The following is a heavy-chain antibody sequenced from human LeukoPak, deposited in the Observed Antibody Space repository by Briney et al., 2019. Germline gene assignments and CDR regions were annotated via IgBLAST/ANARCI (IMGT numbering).Heavy chain of an antibody. V-gene: IGHV4-59*12. CDR1: GGSISSYY. CDR2: IYYSGST. J-gene: IGHJ4*02. CDR3: ARSKNVWWLPYFDY. D-gene: IGHD5-12*01. Sequence: SETLSLTCTVSGGSISSYYWSWIRQPPGKGLEWIGYIYYSGSTNYYPSLKSRVTVSVDTSKNQFSLKLSSVTAADTAVYYCARSKNVWWLPYFDYWGQGTLVTVSS.